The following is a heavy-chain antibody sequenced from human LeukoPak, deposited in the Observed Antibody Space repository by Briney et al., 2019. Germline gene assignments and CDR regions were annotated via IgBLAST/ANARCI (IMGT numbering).Heavy chain of an antibody. D-gene: IGHD3-22*01. J-gene: IGHJ4*02. CDR2: ISYDGSNK. CDR3: ARNHLNYYDSSGYYSHRDY. Sequence: PGGSLRLSCAASGFTFSSYAMHWVRQAPVKGLEWVAVISYDGSNKYYADSVKGRFTISRDNSKNTLYLQMNSLRAEDTAVYYCARNHLNYYDSSGYYSHRDYWGQGTLVTVSS. CDR1: GFTFSSYA. V-gene: IGHV3-30-3*01.